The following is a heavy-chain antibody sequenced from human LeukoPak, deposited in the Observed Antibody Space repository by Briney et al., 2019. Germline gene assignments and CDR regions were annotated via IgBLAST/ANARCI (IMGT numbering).Heavy chain of an antibody. CDR2: IKEDGSEK. D-gene: IGHD2-15*01. CDR1: GFTFSSYW. CDR3: AREGDYYCSGGSCYDY. V-gene: IGHV3-7*01. J-gene: IGHJ4*02. Sequence: GGSLRLSCAASGFTFSSYWMSWVRQAPGKGLEWVANIKEDGSEKYYVDSVKGRFTISRDNAKNSVYLQMNSLRAEDTAVYYCAREGDYYCSGGSCYDYWGQGTWSPSPQ.